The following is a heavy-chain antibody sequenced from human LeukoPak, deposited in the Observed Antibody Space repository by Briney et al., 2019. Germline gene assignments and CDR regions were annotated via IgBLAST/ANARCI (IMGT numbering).Heavy chain of an antibody. Sequence: GGSLRLSCAASGFTFSFYAMSWVRQAPGKGLEWVSAIGGGGGSTYYADSVKGRFTISRDNSKNTLYLQMNSLRAEDTAVYYCAKAGLYCSSTSCPGDYWGQGTLVTVSS. CDR1: GFTFSFYA. CDR3: AKAGLYCSSTSCPGDY. D-gene: IGHD2-2*01. V-gene: IGHV3-23*01. J-gene: IGHJ4*02. CDR2: IGGGGGST.